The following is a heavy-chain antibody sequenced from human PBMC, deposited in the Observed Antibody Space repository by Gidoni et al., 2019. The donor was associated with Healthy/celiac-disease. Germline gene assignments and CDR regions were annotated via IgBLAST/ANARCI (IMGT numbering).Heavy chain of an antibody. D-gene: IGHD5-12*01. CDR2: MNPNSGNT. J-gene: IGHJ6*02. CDR3: ARRYSGYDFHYYYGMDV. Sequence: QVQLVQSGAEVKKPGDSVKVSCKASGDTFTSYDINWVRQSTGQGLEWMGWMNPNSGNTGYAQKFQGRVTMTRNTSISTAYMELSSLRSEDTAVYYCARRYSGYDFHYYYGMDVWGQGTTVTVSS. CDR1: GDTFTSYD. V-gene: IGHV1-8*01.